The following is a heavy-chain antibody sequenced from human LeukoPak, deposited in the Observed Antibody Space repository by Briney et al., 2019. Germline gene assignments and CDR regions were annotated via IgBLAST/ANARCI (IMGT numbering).Heavy chain of an antibody. D-gene: IGHD3-22*01. CDR3: ARDLTYYYDSSGYYYDAFDV. J-gene: IGHJ3*01. Sequence: GALRLSCAASGFTFSSYWMTWVRQAPGKGLEWVANIRQDGNEKYYVDSVKGRFTISRDNAKNSLYLQMNSLRAEDTAVFYCARDLTYYYDSSGYYYDAFDVWGQGTMVTVPS. CDR2: IRQDGNEK. V-gene: IGHV3-7*04. CDR1: GFTFSSYW.